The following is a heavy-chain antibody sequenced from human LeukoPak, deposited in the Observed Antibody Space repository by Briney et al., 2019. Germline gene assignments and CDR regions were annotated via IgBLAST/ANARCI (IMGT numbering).Heavy chain of an antibody. CDR1: GFTFSSSS. D-gene: IGHD6-13*01. J-gene: IGHJ5*02. CDR2: ISYDGSNK. V-gene: IGHV3-30*18. Sequence: GGSLRLSCAASGFTFSSSSMHWIRQAPGKGLEWVAVISYDGSNKYYADSVKGRFTISRDNSKNTLYLQMNSLRGEDTAVYYCAKVKAHSSSWYWFDPWGQGTLVTVSS. CDR3: AKVKAHSSSWYWFDP.